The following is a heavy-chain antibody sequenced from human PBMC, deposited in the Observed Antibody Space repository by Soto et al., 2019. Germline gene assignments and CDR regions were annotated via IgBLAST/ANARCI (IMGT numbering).Heavy chain of an antibody. J-gene: IGHJ6*02. V-gene: IGHV3-33*01. Sequence: PWGSLILSCAASGITFSRHGMHWVRQAPGKGLEWVTVIWYDGSNKYYADSVKGRFTISRDNSKNTLYLQMNSLRAEDTAVYYCARDEGNGYDFWSGYYYYYYGMDVWGQGTTVTVSS. CDR3: ARDEGNGYDFWSGYYYYYYGMDV. CDR2: IWYDGSNK. D-gene: IGHD3-3*01. CDR1: GITFSRHG.